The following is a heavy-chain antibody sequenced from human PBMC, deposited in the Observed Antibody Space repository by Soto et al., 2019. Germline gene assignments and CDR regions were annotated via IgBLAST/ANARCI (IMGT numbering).Heavy chain of an antibody. J-gene: IGHJ4*02. CDR1: GFTFSSYA. Sequence: LRLSCAASGFTFSSYAMNWVRQTQEEGLEWVSSISSTSSYTHYSDSVKGRFTISRDNANNSLFLQMNSLRAEDTATYYCARDLALAGNYWGQGVLVTVSS. D-gene: IGHD6-19*01. CDR3: ARDLALAGNY. V-gene: IGHV3-21*01. CDR2: ISSTSSYT.